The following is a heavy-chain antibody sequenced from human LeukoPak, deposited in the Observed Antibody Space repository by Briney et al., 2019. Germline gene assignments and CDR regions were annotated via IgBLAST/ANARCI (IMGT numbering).Heavy chain of an antibody. CDR1: GFTFSNYA. V-gene: IGHV3-23*01. CDR3: AKDRDSSSWPNDAFDI. D-gene: IGHD6-13*01. CDR2: ISGSGGST. Sequence: HPGGSLRLSCAASGFTFSNYAMSWVRQAPGKGLEWVSAISGSGGSTDYADSVKGRFSISRDNSKNTMYLQMNSLRDEDTAVYYCAKDRDSSSWPNDAFDIWGQGTMVTVSS. J-gene: IGHJ3*02.